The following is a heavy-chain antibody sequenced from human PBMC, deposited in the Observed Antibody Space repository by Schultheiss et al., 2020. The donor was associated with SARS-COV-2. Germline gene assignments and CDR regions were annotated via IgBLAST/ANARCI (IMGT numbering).Heavy chain of an antibody. J-gene: IGHJ6*02. CDR1: GYSFTSYW. D-gene: IGHD5-12*01. CDR2: IYPGDSDT. V-gene: IGHV5-51*01. CDR3: ARQDGGYDYYYYYGMDV. Sequence: GSLKISCKGSGYSFTSYWIGWVRQMPGKGLEWMGIIYPGDSDTRYSPSFQGQVTISADKSISTAYLQWSSLKASDTAMYYCARQDGGYDYYYYYGMDVWGQGTTVTVSS.